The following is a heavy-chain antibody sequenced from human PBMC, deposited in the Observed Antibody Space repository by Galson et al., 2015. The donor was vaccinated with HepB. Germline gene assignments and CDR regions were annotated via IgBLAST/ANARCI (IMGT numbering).Heavy chain of an antibody. J-gene: IGHJ3*02. CDR1: GFTFSNAW. D-gene: IGHD3-16*02. V-gene: IGHV3-15*01. CDR2: IKSKTDGGTT. CDR3: TTARYDYVWGSYRYHDAFDI. Sequence: SLRLSCAASGFTFSNAWMSWVRQAPGKGLEWVGRIKSKTDGGTTDYAAPVKGRFTISRDDSKNTLYLQMNSLKTEDTAVYYCTTARYDYVWGSYRYHDAFDIWGQGTMVTVSS.